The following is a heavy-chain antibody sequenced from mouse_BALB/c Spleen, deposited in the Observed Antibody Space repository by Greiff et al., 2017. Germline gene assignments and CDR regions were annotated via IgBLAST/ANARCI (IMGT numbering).Heavy chain of an antibody. V-gene: IGHV1S81*02. J-gene: IGHJ4*01. D-gene: IGHD2-14*01. Sequence: VKLQESGAELVKPGASVKLSCKASGYTFTSYYMYWVKQRPGQGLEWIGEINPSNGGTNFNEKFKSKATLTVDKSSSTAYMQLSSLTSEDSAVYYCTRRADYRYDDYAMDYWGQGTSVTVSS. CDR1: GYTFTSYY. CDR2: INPSNGGT. CDR3: TRRADYRYDDYAMDY.